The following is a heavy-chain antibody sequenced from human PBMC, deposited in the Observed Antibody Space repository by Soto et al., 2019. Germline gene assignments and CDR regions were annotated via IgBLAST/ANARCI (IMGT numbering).Heavy chain of an antibody. Sequence: EVQLLESGGGLVQPGGSLRLSCAASGFTFSTYAMSWVRQAPGKGLEWVSTISGSGGSTYYADSVKGRFAISRYSSKNTVYLQMNSLRVDDTAVYYCGRATRVAAGRYYFDSWGHGTLVTVSS. CDR2: ISGSGGST. V-gene: IGHV3-23*01. CDR1: GFTFSTYA. D-gene: IGHD6-13*01. CDR3: GRATRVAAGRYYFDS. J-gene: IGHJ4*01.